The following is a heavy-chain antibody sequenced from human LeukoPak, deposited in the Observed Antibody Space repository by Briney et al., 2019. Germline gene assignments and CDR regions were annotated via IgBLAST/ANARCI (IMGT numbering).Heavy chain of an antibody. Sequence: ETLSLTCAVYGGSLSGFYWSWVRQAPGKGLEWVSAISGSGGSTYYADSVKGRFTISRDNSKNTLYLQMNSLRAEDTAVYYCAKDLPDYWGQGTLVTVSS. D-gene: IGHD5/OR15-5a*01. J-gene: IGHJ4*02. CDR3: AKDLPDY. CDR1: GGSLSGFY. V-gene: IGHV3-23*01. CDR2: ISGSGGST.